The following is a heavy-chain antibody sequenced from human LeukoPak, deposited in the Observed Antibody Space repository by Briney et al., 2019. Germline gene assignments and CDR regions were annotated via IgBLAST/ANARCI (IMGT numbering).Heavy chain of an antibody. CDR3: ARADDDFWSLDY. J-gene: IGHJ4*02. CDR2: IYYSGST. Sequence: PSETLSLTCTVSGGSLSSSGFYWGWLRQPPGRGLEWIGSIYYSGSTYYDPSLKNRVTISVDTSKNQFSLKPSSVTAADTAVYYCARADDDFWSLDYWGQGTLVTVSS. D-gene: IGHD3-3*01. V-gene: IGHV4-39*01. CDR1: GGSLSSSGFY.